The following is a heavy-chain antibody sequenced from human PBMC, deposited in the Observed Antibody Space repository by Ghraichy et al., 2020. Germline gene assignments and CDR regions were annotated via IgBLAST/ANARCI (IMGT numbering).Heavy chain of an antibody. J-gene: IGHJ4*02. V-gene: IGHV3-53*01. CDR3: ARGPISSSGYWGNDY. Sequence: GGSLRLSCAASGFTVSSNYMSWVRQAPGKGLEWVSVIYSGGSTYYADSVKGRFTISRDNSKNTLYLQMNSLRAEDTAVYYCARGPISSSGYWGNDYWGQGTLVTVSS. D-gene: IGHD3-22*01. CDR2: IYSGGST. CDR1: GFTVSSNY.